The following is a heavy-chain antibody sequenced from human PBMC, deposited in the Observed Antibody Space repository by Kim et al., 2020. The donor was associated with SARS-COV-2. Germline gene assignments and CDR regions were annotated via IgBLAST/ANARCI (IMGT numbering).Heavy chain of an antibody. CDR1: GYTFTSYA. D-gene: IGHD3-22*01. CDR3: ARATLYYYDSSGFDY. CDR2: INAGNGNT. J-gene: IGHJ4*02. Sequence: ASVKVSCKASGYTFTSYAMHWVRQAPGQRLEWMGWINAGNGNTKYSQKFQGRVTITRDTSASTAYMELSSLRSEDTAVYYCARATLYYYDSSGFDYWGQGTLVTVSS. V-gene: IGHV1-3*01.